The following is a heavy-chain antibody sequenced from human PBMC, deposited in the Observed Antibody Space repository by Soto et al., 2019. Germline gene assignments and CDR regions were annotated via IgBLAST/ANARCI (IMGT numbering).Heavy chain of an antibody. V-gene: IGHV6-1*01. CDR2: TYYRSKWYN. Sequence: LSLTCALSGEGASSSSAAWSWIRQSPWRGLEWVGRTYYRSKWYNHYAVSVKSRLTINPDTSKTQFSLQLNGVTPEDTAVYYFLIVRAATYGRDXWCQGTSVTVS. D-gene: IGHD2-15*01. CDR3: LIVRAATYGRDX. J-gene: IGHJ6*02. CDR1: GEGASSSSAA.